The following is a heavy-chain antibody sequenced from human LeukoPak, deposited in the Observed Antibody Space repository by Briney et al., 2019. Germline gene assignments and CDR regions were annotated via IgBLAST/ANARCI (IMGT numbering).Heavy chain of an antibody. CDR2: ISSSSSYI. J-gene: IGHJ3*02. Sequence: GGSLRLSCAASGFTFSSYSMNWVRQAPGKGLEWVSSISSSSSYIYYADSVKGRFTISRDNAKNSLYLQMNSLRAEDTAVHYCARDGSNDAFDIWGQGTMVTVSS. D-gene: IGHD5-12*01. CDR1: GFTFSSYS. V-gene: IGHV3-21*01. CDR3: ARDGSNDAFDI.